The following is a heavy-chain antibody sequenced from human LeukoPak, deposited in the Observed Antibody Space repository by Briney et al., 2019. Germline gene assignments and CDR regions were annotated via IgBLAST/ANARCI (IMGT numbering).Heavy chain of an antibody. V-gene: IGHV3-30-3*01. CDR1: GFTFSSYA. CDR3: ARDRGIVVVPAANSYYYYYGMDV. D-gene: IGHD2-2*01. Sequence: PGRSLRLSCAASGFTFSSYAMHWVRQAPGKGLEWVAVISYDGSNKYYADSVKGRFTISRDNSKNTLYLQMNSLRAEDTAVYYCARDRGIVVVPAANSYYYYYGMDVWGQGTTVTVSS. CDR2: ISYDGSNK. J-gene: IGHJ6*02.